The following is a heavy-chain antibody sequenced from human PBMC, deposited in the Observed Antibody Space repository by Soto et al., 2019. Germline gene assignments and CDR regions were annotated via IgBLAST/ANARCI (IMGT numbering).Heavy chain of an antibody. CDR3: VRDMQLWRLDY. J-gene: IGHJ4*02. CDR2: INTDGSVA. D-gene: IGHD2-21*01. CDR1: GLTFRSYW. Sequence: EVQLVESGGGLVQPGESLRLSCAASGLTFRSYWMHWVRQAPGKGLVWVSRINTDGSVAMYVDSVKGRFTISRDNAKNTLYLHMNSLRAEDTAVYYCVRDMQLWRLDYLGQGTLVTVSS. V-gene: IGHV3-74*03.